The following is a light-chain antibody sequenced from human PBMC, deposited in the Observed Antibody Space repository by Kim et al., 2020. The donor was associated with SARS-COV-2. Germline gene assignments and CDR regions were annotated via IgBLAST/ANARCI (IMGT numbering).Light chain of an antibody. Sequence: SSELTQDPAVSVALGQTVRITCQGDSLRSYYATWYQQKPGQAPKVVIYGKDNRPSGVPYRFSGSSSGNTAYLTITGTQAGDEADYYCNSRDSSDYVVFGG. V-gene: IGLV3-19*01. CDR3: NSRDSSDYVV. CDR1: SLRSYY. CDR2: GKD. J-gene: IGLJ2*01.